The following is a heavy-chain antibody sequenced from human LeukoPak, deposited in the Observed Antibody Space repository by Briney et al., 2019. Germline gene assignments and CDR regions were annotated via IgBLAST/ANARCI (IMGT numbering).Heavy chain of an antibody. J-gene: IGHJ5*02. CDR3: AREDTEATRAFDP. CDR1: GGTFSSYA. V-gene: IGHV1-69*13. D-gene: IGHD2-8*02. Sequence: SVKVSCKASGGTFSSYAISWVRQAPGQGLEWMVGIIPIFGTANYAQKFQGRVTITADESTSTAYMELSSLRSEDTAVYYCAREDTEATRAFDPWGQGTLVTVSS. CDR2: IIPIFGTA.